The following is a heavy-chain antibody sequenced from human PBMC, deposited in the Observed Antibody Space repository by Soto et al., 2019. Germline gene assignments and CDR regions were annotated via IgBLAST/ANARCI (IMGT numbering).Heavy chain of an antibody. V-gene: IGHV4-30-4*01. Sequence: SETLSLTCTVSGGSVSSGDYYWSWIRQPPGKGLEWIGYIYYSGSTYYNPSLKSRVTISVDTSKNQFSLKLSSVTAADTAVYYCAREGWRGYGMDVWGQGTTVTVSS. J-gene: IGHJ6*02. CDR1: GGSVSSGDYY. D-gene: IGHD3-10*01. CDR2: IYYSGST. CDR3: AREGWRGYGMDV.